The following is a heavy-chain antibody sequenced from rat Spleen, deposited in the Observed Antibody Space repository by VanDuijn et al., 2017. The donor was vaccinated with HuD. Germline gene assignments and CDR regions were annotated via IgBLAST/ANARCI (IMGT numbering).Heavy chain of an antibody. Sequence: EVQLVESGGGLVQPGRSLKLSCAASGFTFSDYYMVWVRQAPKKGLEWVATIITSGRRTYYPDSVKGRFTISRDNAKSSLYLQMNSLKSEDTATYYCARQDSSYMTYNWFAYRGQGTLVTVSS. J-gene: IGHJ3*01. CDR2: IITSGRRT. D-gene: IGHD1-2*01. CDR1: GFTFSDYY. V-gene: IGHV5-7*01. CDR3: ARQDSSYMTYNWFAY.